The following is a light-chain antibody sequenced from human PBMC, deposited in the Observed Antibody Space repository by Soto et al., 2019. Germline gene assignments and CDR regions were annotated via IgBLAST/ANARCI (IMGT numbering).Light chain of an antibody. V-gene: IGLV3-9*01. J-gene: IGLJ2*01. Sequence: SYELTQPLSVSVALGQTARITCGGNNIGNKKVHWYQHKPGQAPVVVIYRASYRPSGIPERFSGSKSGNTATLTISRSQAGDEADYYCQVWDSSTVFGGGTKLTVL. CDR2: RAS. CDR1: NIGNKK. CDR3: QVWDSSTV.